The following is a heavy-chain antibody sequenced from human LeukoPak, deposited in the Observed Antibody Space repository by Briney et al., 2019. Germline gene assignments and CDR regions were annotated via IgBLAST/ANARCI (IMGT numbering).Heavy chain of an antibody. D-gene: IGHD3-22*01. J-gene: IGHJ4*02. CDR1: GFTFSSYA. V-gene: IGHV3-23*01. CDR2: ISGSGGST. Sequence: GGSLRLSCAASGFTFSSYAMSWVRQAPGKGLEWVSAISGSGGSTYYADSVKGRFTISRDNSKNTLYLQMNSPRAEDTAVYYCARASPWYYDSSGHRAPFDYWGQGTLVTVSS. CDR3: ARASPWYYDSSGHRAPFDY.